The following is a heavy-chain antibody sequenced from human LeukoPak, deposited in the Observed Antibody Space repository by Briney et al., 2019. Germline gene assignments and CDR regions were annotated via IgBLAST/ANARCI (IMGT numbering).Heavy chain of an antibody. V-gene: IGHV3-74*01. Sequence: PGGSLRLSCAASGFTFRSYWMHWVRQGPGKGLVWVSRINSDGSSISYADSVKGRFTISRDNAKNMVYLQMNSLRAEDTAIYYCARSMVVDFDYWGQGNLVTVSS. CDR3: ARSMVVDFDY. CDR1: GFTFRSYW. J-gene: IGHJ4*02. CDR2: INSDGSSI. D-gene: IGHD4/OR15-4a*01.